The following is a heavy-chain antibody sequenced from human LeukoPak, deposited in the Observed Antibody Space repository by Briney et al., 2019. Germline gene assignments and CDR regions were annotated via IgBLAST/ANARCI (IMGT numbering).Heavy chain of an antibody. CDR1: GYTFTTHG. Sequence: ASVKVSCKTSGYTFTTHGISWVRQAPGQGLEWMGWISTSKGDTNYAQKFRGRRTMTTDRSTSTAYMELRSLSSDDTAVYYCARDWPTVITDYWGQGTLVTVSS. D-gene: IGHD4-11*01. CDR2: ISTSKGDT. V-gene: IGHV1-18*01. CDR3: ARDWPTVITDY. J-gene: IGHJ4*02.